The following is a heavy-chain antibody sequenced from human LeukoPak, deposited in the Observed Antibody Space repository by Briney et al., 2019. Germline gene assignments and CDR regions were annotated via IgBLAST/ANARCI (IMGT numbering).Heavy chain of an antibody. CDR1: GGSISSYY. V-gene: IGHV4-59*01. Sequence: SETLSLTCTVSGGSISSYYWSWVRQPPGKGLEWIGYIYYSGSTNYNPSLKSRVTISVDTSKNQFSLKLSSVTAADTAVYYCATTYYWGQGTLVTVSS. CDR2: IYYSGST. CDR3: ATTYY. J-gene: IGHJ4*02.